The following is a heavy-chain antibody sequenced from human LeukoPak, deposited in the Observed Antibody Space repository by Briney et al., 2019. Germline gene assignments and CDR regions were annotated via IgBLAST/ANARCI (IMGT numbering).Heavy chain of an antibody. CDR3: ARGGYGSGSYGDY. V-gene: IGHV3-23*01. CDR2: ISGSGGST. Sequence: GGSLRLSCAASGFTFSSYAMSWVRQAPGKGLEWVSAISGSGGSTYYADSVKGRFTISRDNANNSLSLQMNSLRAEDTAVYYCARGGYGSGSYGDYWGQGTLVTVSS. CDR1: GFTFSSYA. D-gene: IGHD3-10*01. J-gene: IGHJ4*02.